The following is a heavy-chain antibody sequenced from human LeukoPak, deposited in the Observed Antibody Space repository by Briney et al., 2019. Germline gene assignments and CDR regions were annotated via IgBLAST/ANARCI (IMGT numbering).Heavy chain of an antibody. J-gene: IGHJ6*03. CDR3: ARGYGDYPHYYYYMDV. CDR1: GGSFSGYY. D-gene: IGHD4-17*01. V-gene: IGHV4-34*01. CDR2: INHSGST. Sequence: SETLSLTCAVYGGSFSGYYWSWIRQPPGKGLEWIGAINHSGSTNYNPSLKSRVTISVDTSKNQFSLKLSSVTAADTAVYYCARGYGDYPHYYYYMDVWGKGTTVTVSS.